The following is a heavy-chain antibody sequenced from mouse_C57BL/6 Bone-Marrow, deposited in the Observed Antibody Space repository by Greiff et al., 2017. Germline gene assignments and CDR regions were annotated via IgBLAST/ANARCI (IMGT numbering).Heavy chain of an antibody. D-gene: IGHD1-1*01. CDR2: IYPGSGST. CDR1: GYTFTSYW. CDR3: ARTLLRSPYYYAMDY. V-gene: IGHV1-55*01. J-gene: IGHJ4*01. Sequence: VQLQQPGAELVKPGASVKKSCKASGYTFTSYWITWVKQRPGQGLEWIGDIYPGSGSTNYNEKFKSKATLTVDTSSSTAYMQLSSLTSEDSAVYYCARTLLRSPYYYAMDYWGQGTSVTVSS.